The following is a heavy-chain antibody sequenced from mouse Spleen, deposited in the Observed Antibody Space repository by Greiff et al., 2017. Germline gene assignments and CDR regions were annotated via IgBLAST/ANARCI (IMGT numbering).Heavy chain of an antibody. D-gene: IGHD2-4*01. Sequence: EVQGVESGGGLVKPGGSLKLSCAASGFTFSSYAMSWVRQTPEKRLDWVATISSGGGNTYYPDSVKGRFTISRDNAKNTLYLQMSSLKSEDTAMYYCARHDYDAFAYWGQGTLVTVSA. CDR3: ARHDYDAFAY. J-gene: IGHJ3*01. CDR2: ISSGGGNT. CDR1: GFTFSSYA. V-gene: IGHV5-9-3*01.